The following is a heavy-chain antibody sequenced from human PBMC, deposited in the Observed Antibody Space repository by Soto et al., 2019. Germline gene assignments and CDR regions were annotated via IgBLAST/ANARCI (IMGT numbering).Heavy chain of an antibody. V-gene: IGHV4-30-4*01. CDR2: IYYSGST. CDR3: ARVDGGRWYFYYYGMDV. J-gene: IGHJ6*02. CDR1: GGSISSGDYY. D-gene: IGHD6-25*01. Sequence: PSETLSLTCTVSGGSISSGDYYWSWIRQPPGKGLEWIGYIYYSGSTYYNPSLKSRVTISVDTSKNQFSLKLSSVTAADTAVYYCARVDGGRWYFYYYGMDVWGQGTTVTVSS.